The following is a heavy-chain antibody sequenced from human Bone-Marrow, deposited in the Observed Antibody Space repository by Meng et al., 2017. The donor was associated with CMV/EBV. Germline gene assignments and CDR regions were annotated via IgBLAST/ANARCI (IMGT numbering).Heavy chain of an antibody. Sequence: ASVKVSCKASGYTFTGYYMHWVRQAPGQGLEWMGIINPSGGSTSYAQKFQGRVTMTRDTSTSTVYMELSSLRSEDTAVYYCARARDIVVVPAAILGWGYDYWGQGTLVTVSS. CDR3: ARARDIVVVPAAILGWGYDY. CDR1: GYTFTGYY. D-gene: IGHD2-2*02. CDR2: INPSGGST. V-gene: IGHV1-46*01. J-gene: IGHJ4*02.